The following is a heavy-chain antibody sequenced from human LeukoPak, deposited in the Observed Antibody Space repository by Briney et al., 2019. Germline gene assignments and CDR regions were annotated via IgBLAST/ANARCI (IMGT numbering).Heavy chain of an antibody. Sequence: GGSLRLPCAASGFTFSSYWMSWVRQAPGKGLEWVANIKQDGSERYYVDSVKGRFTISRDNAKNSLYLQMNSLRAEDTAVYYCARDQGIVGANPFDYWGQGTLVTVSS. CDR2: IKQDGSER. CDR3: ARDQGIVGANPFDY. V-gene: IGHV3-7*01. CDR1: GFTFSSYW. D-gene: IGHD1-26*01. J-gene: IGHJ4*02.